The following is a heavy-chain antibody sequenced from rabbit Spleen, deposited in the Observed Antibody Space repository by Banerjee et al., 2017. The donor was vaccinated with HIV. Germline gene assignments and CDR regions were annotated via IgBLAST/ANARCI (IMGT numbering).Heavy chain of an antibody. CDR2: IAAGSGRFT. Sequence: QSLEESGGGLVKPGASLTLTCKASGFSFNSGYDMCWVRQAPGKGLEWIACIAAGSGRFTYYASWAKGRFTISKTSSTTVTLQMTSLTAADTATYFCARDTASSFSSYGMDLWGPGTLVTVS. D-gene: IGHD8-1*01. J-gene: IGHJ6*01. CDR1: GFSFNSGYD. CDR3: ARDTASSFSSYGMDL. V-gene: IGHV1S40*01.